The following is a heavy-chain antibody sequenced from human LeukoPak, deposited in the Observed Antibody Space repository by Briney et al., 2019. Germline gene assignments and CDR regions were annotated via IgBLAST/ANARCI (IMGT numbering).Heavy chain of an antibody. V-gene: IGHV4-61*05. CDR2: VSYTGST. J-gene: IGHJ3*02. D-gene: IGHD5-12*01. CDR3: ARGGSGYDAFDI. CDR1: GGSISRSNYY. Sequence: SETLSLTCTVSGGSISRSNYYWGWIRQPPGKGLEWIGYVSYTGSTNYNPSLKSRVTISVDTSKNQFSLKLSSVTAADTAVYYCARGGSGYDAFDIWGQGTMVTVSS.